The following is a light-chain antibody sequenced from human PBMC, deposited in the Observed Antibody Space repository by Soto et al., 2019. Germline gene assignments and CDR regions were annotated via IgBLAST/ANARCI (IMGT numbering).Light chain of an antibody. J-gene: IGKJ1*01. V-gene: IGKV3-20*01. CDR3: EQYGSSPRT. CDR1: ERIYSAY. Sequence: EVVLTQSPGTLSLSRGERATLSCRASERIYSAYLGWYQQHPGQAPRLLIYGASSRATGIPDRFSGSGSGTDFTLTISRLEPEDFAVYYCEQYGSSPRTFGQGTKVDIK. CDR2: GAS.